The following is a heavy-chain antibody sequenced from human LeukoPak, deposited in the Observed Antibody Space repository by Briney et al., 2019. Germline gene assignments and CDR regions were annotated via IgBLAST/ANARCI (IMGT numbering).Heavy chain of an antibody. Sequence: SETLSLTCTVSGGSISSYYWSWIRQPPGKGLEWIGYIYYSGNTNYNPSLKSRVTISVDTSKNQFSLKLSSVTAADTAVYYCARAKKNDFWSGYYNDPYYFD. CDR1: GGSISSYY. CDR2: IYYSGNT. CDR3: ARAKKNDFWSGYYNDPYYFD. V-gene: IGHV4-59*12. J-gene: IGHJ4*01. D-gene: IGHD3-3*01.